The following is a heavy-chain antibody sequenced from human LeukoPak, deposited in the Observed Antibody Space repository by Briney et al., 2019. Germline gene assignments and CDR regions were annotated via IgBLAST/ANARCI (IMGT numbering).Heavy chain of an antibody. CDR3: AKRPGGSSGYPPGY. V-gene: IGHV3-23*01. J-gene: IGHJ4*02. CDR1: GFTFSSYA. D-gene: IGHD3-22*01. CDR2: ISGSGGST. Sequence: GGSLRLSCAASGFTFSSYAMSWVRQAPGKGLEWVSAISGSGGSTYYADSVKGRFTISRDNSKNTLYLQMNSLRAEDTAVYYCAKRPGGSSGYPPGYWGQGTLVTVSS.